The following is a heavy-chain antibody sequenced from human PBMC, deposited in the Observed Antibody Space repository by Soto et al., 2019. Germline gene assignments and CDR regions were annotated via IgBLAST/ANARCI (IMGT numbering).Heavy chain of an antibody. V-gene: IGHV2-70*01. D-gene: IGHD1-26*01. J-gene: IGHJ6*02. Sequence: QSVTTLVNTRHTLTLTGTFSWFSLSTRGMCVSWIRQPPGKALEWLALIDWDDDKYYSTSLKTRLTISKDTSKNQVVLTMTNMDPVDTATYYCARKGIVGATQYYYYGMDVWGQGTTVTVSS. CDR1: WFSLSTRGMC. CDR2: IDWDDDK. CDR3: ARKGIVGATQYYYYGMDV.